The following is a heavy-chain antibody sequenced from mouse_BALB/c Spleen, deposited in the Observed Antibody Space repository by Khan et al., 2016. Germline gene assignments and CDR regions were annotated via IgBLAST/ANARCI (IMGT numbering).Heavy chain of an antibody. J-gene: IGHJ2*01. CDR1: GFTFSDYY. CDR2: LSNGGGST. V-gene: IGHV5-12*02. Sequence: EVELVESGGGLVQPGGSLKLSCATSGFTFSDYYMSWVRQTPEKRLEWVAYLSNGGGSTYYPDTVKGRFTLSRDNAKNTLYLQMSLLKSEDTAMYYCARHDDYFDYWGQGTTLTVSS. D-gene: IGHD2-3*01. CDR3: ARHDDYFDY.